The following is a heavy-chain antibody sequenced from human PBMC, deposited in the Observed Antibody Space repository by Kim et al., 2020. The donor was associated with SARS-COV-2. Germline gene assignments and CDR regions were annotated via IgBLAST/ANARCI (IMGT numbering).Heavy chain of an antibody. CDR1: GGSISSSSYY. D-gene: IGHD5-18*01. J-gene: IGHJ5*02. CDR2: IYYSGST. CDR3: ARHIMDTAMVSNWFDP. V-gene: IGHV4-39*01. Sequence: SETLSLTCTVSGGSISSSSYYWGWIRQPPGKGLEWFGSIYYSGSTYYNPSLKSRVTISVDTSKNQFSLKLSSVTAADTAVYYCARHIMDTAMVSNWFDPWGQGTMVTVSS.